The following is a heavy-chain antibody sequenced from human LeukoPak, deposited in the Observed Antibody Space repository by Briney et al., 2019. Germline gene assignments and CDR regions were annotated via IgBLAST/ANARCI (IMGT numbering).Heavy chain of an antibody. CDR1: LGTFSSYT. CDR2: IIPILGIA. D-gene: IGHD3-22*01. J-gene: IGHJ4*02. V-gene: IGHV1-69*04. CDR3: ARDGTGGGYYYFFDC. Sequence: SVKVSCMDSLGTFSSYTISWVRPAPGQGLEWMGRIIPILGIANYAQKFQGRVTITADKSTSTAYMELTSLRPEDTAVYYCARDGTGGGYYYFFDCSGQGTLVTVSS.